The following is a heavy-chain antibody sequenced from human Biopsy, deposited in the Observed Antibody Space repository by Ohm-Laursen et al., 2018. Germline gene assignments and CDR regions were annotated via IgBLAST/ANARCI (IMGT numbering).Heavy chain of an antibody. CDR1: GFIFSDYY. CDR2: INSVGTI. Sequence: SLRLSCAASGFIFSDYYMSWIRQAPGKGLEWVSNINSVGTIYYADSVGGRFTISRDNAKNSLYLQMNSLRVEDTAVYYCARSVGIMAAPIDYWGQGTLVTVSS. D-gene: IGHD3-16*01. J-gene: IGHJ4*02. V-gene: IGHV3-11*01. CDR3: ARSVGIMAAPIDY.